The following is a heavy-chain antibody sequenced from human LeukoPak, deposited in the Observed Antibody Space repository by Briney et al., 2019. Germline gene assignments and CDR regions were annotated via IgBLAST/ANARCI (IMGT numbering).Heavy chain of an antibody. CDR3: ARAGPGSGWYFDY. CDR2: ISPYNGNT. Sequence: ASVKVSCKASGYDFTSVGITWVRRAPGQGLEWMGWISPYNGNTRYAQKFQGRIAMTTDTSTTTAYMELRGLRFNDTAVYYCARAGPGSGWYFDYWGQGTLVTVSS. CDR1: GYDFTSVG. D-gene: IGHD6-19*01. V-gene: IGHV1-18*01. J-gene: IGHJ4*02.